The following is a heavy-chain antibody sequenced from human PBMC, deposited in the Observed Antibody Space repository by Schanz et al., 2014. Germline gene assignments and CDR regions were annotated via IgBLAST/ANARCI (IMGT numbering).Heavy chain of an antibody. J-gene: IGHJ5*02. CDR2: IYHSGST. CDR3: ARRSVSPSGNSYGYVVAWFDP. V-gene: IGHV4-4*02. D-gene: IGHD5-18*01. Sequence: QLQLQESGPGLVKPSGTLSLTCAVSGGSISSSNWWSWVRQPPGKGLEGIGEIYHSGSTNYKPSLKSRVPIPANKSKTQFSLKLRPVTAADTAVYYCARRSVSPSGNSYGYVVAWFDPWGQGTLVTVSS. CDR1: GGSISSSNW.